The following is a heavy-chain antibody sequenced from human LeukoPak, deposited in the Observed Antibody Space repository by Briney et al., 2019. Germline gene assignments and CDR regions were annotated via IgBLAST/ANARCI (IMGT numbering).Heavy chain of an antibody. CDR3: ARVISSYCSSTSCSSDYYYYYYMDV. CDR2: NNPNSGGT. Sequence: GASVKVSCKASGYTFTGYYMHWVRQAPGQGLEWMGWNNPNSGGTNYAQKFQGRVTMTRDTSISTAYMELSRLRSDDTAVYYCARVISSYCSSTSCSSDYYYYYYMDVWGKGTTVTVSS. V-gene: IGHV1-2*02. J-gene: IGHJ6*03. D-gene: IGHD2-2*01. CDR1: GYTFTGYY.